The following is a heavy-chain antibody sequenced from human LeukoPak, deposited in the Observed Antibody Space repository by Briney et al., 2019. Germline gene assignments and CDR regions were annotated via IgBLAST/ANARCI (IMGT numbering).Heavy chain of an antibody. D-gene: IGHD3-22*01. V-gene: IGHV3-23*01. CDR1: GFTFSSYA. J-gene: IGHJ3*02. CDR3: AKDRSYYYDSSGHRGAFDI. Sequence: AGGSLRPSCAASGFTFSSYAVSWVRQAPGKGLEWVSAISGSGGSTYYAVSVKGRFTISRDNSKNTLYLQMNSLRAEDTAVYYCAKDRSYYYDSSGHRGAFDIWGQGTMVTVSS. CDR2: ISGSGGST.